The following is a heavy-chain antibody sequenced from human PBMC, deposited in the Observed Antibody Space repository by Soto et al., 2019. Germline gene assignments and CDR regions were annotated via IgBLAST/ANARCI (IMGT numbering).Heavy chain of an antibody. CDR3: AKIYDFWSGHEAFDI. D-gene: IGHD3-3*01. CDR2: IDYAGST. J-gene: IGHJ3*02. V-gene: IGHV4-31*04. CDR1: GGSVNSNGYY. Sequence: QVRLQESGPGLVKPSQTLSLTCTVSGGSVNSNGYYWSWIRQHPVKGLEFIGHIDYAGSTYYNPSLESATTISRDTSKNQFALELTSVTVAYTAVYHCAKIYDFWSGHEAFDIWGQGSMFTVSS.